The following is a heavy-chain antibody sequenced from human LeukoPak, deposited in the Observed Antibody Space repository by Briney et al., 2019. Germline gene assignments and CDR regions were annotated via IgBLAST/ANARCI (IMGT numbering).Heavy chain of an antibody. CDR2: SRDKANRYTT. Sequence: GGSLRLSCAASGFTFSDHYMDWVRQAPGKGLEWVGRSRDKANRYTTEYAASVKDRFSISRDESNNLLYLQMNSLKVEDTAVYYCARRGNRDSRGYYLDCDYWGQGNLVAVSS. V-gene: IGHV3-72*01. CDR3: ARRGNRDSRGYYLDCDY. D-gene: IGHD3-22*01. CDR1: GFTFSDHY. J-gene: IGHJ4*02.